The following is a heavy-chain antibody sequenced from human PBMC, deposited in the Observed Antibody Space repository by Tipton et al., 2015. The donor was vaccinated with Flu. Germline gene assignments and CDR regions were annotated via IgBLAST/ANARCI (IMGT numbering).Heavy chain of an antibody. CDR2: INHSGST. Sequence: TLSLTCSVYGGSFSGYYWTWIRQPPGKGLEWIGEINHSGSTHYSSSLKSRVTMSVDSSKNQFSLQPSSVTAADTAVYYCARVSPRRVTAIVVVMLPEGYFDYWGQGTLVIVSP. J-gene: IGHJ4*02. D-gene: IGHD3-22*01. CDR1: GGSFSGYY. CDR3: ARVSPRRVTAIVVVMLPEGYFDY. V-gene: IGHV4-34*01.